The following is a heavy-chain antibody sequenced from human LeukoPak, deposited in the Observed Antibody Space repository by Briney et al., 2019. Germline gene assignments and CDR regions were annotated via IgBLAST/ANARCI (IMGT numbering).Heavy chain of an antibody. CDR2: ISSSSSYI. J-gene: IGHJ4*02. D-gene: IGHD6-13*01. CDR3: ARVRGSSSWYYFDY. CDR1: GFTFSSYS. V-gene: IGHV3-21*01. Sequence: PGGSLRLSCAASGFTFSSYSMNWVRQAPGKGLEWVSSISSSSSYIYYADSVKGRFTISRDNAKNSLYLQMNSLRAEDTAVYYCARVRGSSSWYYFDYWGQGTLVTVSS.